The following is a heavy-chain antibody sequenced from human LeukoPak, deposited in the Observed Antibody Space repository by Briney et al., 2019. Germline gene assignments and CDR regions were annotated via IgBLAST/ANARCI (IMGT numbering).Heavy chain of an antibody. V-gene: IGHV4-34*01. J-gene: IGHJ4*02. CDR1: GGSFSGYY. CDR2: INHSGST. D-gene: IGHD6-6*01. CDR3: ARGYHSSSSPYFDY. Sequence: SETLSLTCAVYGGSFSGYYWSWIRQPPGKGLEWIGEINHSGSTNYNPSLKSRVTISVDRSKNQFSLKLSSVTAADTAVYYCARGYHSSSSPYFDYWGQGTLVTVSS.